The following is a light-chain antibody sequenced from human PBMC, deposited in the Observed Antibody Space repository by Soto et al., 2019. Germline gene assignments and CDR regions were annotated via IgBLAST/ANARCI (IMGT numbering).Light chain of an antibody. Sequence: IVMTQSPATLSVSPGERATLSCRASQSVSYNLAWYQQKPGQPPRLLMYGASTRVTGIPARFSGSGSGTDFTLTISSLQSEDFAVYYCHQYNKWPSFTFGGGTKVEIK. J-gene: IGKJ4*01. V-gene: IGKV3-15*01. CDR2: GAS. CDR3: HQYNKWPSFT. CDR1: QSVSYN.